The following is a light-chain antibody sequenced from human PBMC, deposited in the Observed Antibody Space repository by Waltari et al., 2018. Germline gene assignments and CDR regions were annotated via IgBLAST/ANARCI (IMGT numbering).Light chain of an antibody. Sequence: QSALTQPASVSGSPGQSITISCTGTSSDVGGYNYVYWYQQHPGKAPKLMIYELSNRPSGVPTRFSGSKSGNTASLTISGLQAEDEAEYDCSSYTSSSTLVFGGGTKLAVL. V-gene: IGLV2-14*01. CDR3: SSYTSSSTLV. J-gene: IGLJ3*02. CDR1: SSDVGGYNY. CDR2: ELS.